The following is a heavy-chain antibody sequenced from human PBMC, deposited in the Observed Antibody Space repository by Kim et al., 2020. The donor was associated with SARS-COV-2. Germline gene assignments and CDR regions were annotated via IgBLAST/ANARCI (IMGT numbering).Heavy chain of an antibody. Sequence: ASVKVSCKASGYTFTSYYMHWVRQAPGQGLEWMGIINPSGGSTSYAQKFQGRVTMTRDTSTSTVYMELSSLRSEDTAVYYCARDPYYYGSGSYYPTGFDYWGQGTLVTVSS. J-gene: IGHJ4*02. CDR2: INPSGGST. CDR3: ARDPYYYGSGSYYPTGFDY. V-gene: IGHV1-46*01. CDR1: GYTFTSYY. D-gene: IGHD3-10*01.